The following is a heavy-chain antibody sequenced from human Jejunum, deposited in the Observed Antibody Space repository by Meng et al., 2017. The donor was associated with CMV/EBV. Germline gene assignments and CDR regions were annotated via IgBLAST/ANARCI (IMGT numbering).Heavy chain of an antibody. CDR2: IYWDDDK. CDR1: GFSLSTNGVG. J-gene: IGHJ4*02. V-gene: IGHV2-5*02. CDR3: AHSSRYGSGSLHFDY. D-gene: IGHD3-10*01. Sequence: QITLKESGPALVKPTQTLTLTCTFSGFSLSTNGVGVGWIRQPPGKALEWLVVIYWDDDKRYSPSLRNRLTVTKDTSNNQVVLTMTNMDPVDTATYYCAHSSRYGSGSLHFDYWGQGTLVTVSS.